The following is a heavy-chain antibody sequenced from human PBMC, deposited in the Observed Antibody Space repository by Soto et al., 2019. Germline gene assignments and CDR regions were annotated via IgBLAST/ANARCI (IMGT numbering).Heavy chain of an antibody. J-gene: IGHJ1*01. D-gene: IGHD3-22*01. V-gene: IGHV3-53*01. CDR2: IYSGGST. Sequence: EVQLVESGGGLIQPGGSLRLSCAASGFTVSSNYMSWVRQAPGKGVEWVPVIYSGGSTYYADSVKGRFTISRDNSKNTLYLQMNSLRAEDTAVYYCARDRVESGYPEYFQHWGQGTLVTVSS. CDR3: ARDRVESGYPEYFQH. CDR1: GFTVSSNY.